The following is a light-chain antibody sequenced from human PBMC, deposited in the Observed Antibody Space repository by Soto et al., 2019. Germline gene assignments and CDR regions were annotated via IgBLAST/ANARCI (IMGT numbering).Light chain of an antibody. CDR2: EVN. Sequence: QSALTQPASVSGSPGQSITISCTGTSSDVGSYNLVSWYQQHPGKAPKFMIYEVNKRPSGVSNRFSGSKSGNPASLTISGLQAEDEADYYCCSYAGSSTYVIFGGGTKVTVL. CDR3: CSYAGSSTYVI. CDR1: SSDVGSYNL. J-gene: IGLJ2*01. V-gene: IGLV2-23*02.